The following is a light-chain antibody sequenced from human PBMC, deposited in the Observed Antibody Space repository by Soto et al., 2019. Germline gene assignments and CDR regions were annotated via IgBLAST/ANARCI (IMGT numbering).Light chain of an antibody. Sequence: QPVLTQPPSVSGAPGQGVTISCTGSSSNIGAGYDVHWYQQLPGTAPKLLIYGNINRPSGVPDRFSGSKSGTSASLAITGLQAEDEADYYCQSYDSSLSGWVFGGGTKLTVL. V-gene: IGLV1-40*01. CDR1: SSNIGAGYD. CDR2: GNI. CDR3: QSYDSSLSGWV. J-gene: IGLJ3*02.